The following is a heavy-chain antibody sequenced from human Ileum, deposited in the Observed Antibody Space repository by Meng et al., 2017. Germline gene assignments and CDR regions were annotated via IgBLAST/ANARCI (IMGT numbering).Heavy chain of an antibody. J-gene: IGHJ3*02. D-gene: IGHD6-19*01. V-gene: IGHV1-18*01. CDR3: ARDLYPGIAVAVTSSPAFDI. CDR1: GYTFTSYG. CDR2: ISADNGNT. Sequence: ASVKVSCKSSGYTFTSYGISWVRQAPGQGLEWMGWISADNGNTNYAQKLQGRVTMTTDTSTSTAYMERRSLRSDDTAVYYCARDLYPGIAVAVTSSPAFDIWGQGTMVTVSS.